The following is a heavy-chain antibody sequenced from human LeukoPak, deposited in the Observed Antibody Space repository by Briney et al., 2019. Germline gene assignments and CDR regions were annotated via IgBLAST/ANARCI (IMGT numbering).Heavy chain of an antibody. V-gene: IGHV3-30*04. D-gene: IGHD6-25*01. J-gene: IGHJ4*02. CDR3: ARSRRFRDSGMDY. CDR2: ISYDGSNK. Sequence: GGSLRLSCAASGFTFSSYAMHWVRQAPGKGLEWVAVISYDGSNKYYADSVKGRFTISRDNSKNTLYLQINSLRAEDTAVYYCARSRRFRDSGMDYWGQGTLVTVSS. CDR1: GFTFSSYA.